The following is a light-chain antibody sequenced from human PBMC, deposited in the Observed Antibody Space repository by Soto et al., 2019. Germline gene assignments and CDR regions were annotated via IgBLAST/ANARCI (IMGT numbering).Light chain of an antibody. V-gene: IGKV3-11*01. CDR2: DAS. J-gene: IGKJ4*01. CDR1: QDVGGY. CDR3: QQYQDWPPLT. Sequence: EIVLTQSPATLSLSPGDRATLSCRASQDVGGYLSWFQQKPGQAPRLLIYDASIRATGIPARFSGSESGTVFSLTIHSLEPEDFAVYYCQQYQDWPPLTFGGGTKVDIK.